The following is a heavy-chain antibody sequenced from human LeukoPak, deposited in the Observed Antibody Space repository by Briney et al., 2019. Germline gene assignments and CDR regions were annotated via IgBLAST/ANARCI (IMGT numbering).Heavy chain of an antibody. CDR2: IVVGSGNT. J-gene: IGHJ3*02. V-gene: IGHV1-58*01. CDR1: GFTFTTSA. CDR3: AAVPNANAWYWDDAFDI. Sequence: SVKVSCKASGFTFTTSAVQWVRQARGQRLEWIGRIVVGSGNTDHAQKFQGRLTITRDISTGTAYMELSSLTSDDTAVYYCAAVPNANAWYWDDAFDIWGQGTMVTVSS. D-gene: IGHD2-8*02.